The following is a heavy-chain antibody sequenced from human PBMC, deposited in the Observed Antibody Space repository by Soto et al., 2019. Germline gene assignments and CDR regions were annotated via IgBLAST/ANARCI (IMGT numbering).Heavy chain of an antibody. D-gene: IGHD6-6*01. CDR1: GGTFSSYT. Sequence: QVQLVQSGAEVKKPGSSVKVSCKASGGTFSSYTISWVRQAPGQGLEWMGRIIPILGIANYAQKFRGRVTITADKSTSTAYMELSSLRSEDTAVYYCARTSSSDVNAFDIWGQGTMVTVSS. CDR3: ARTSSSDVNAFDI. CDR2: IIPILGIA. J-gene: IGHJ3*02. V-gene: IGHV1-69*02.